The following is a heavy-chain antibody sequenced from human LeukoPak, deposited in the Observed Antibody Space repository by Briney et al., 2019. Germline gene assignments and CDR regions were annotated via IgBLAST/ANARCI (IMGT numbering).Heavy chain of an antibody. D-gene: IGHD3-22*01. J-gene: IGHJ4*02. CDR1: GFTFDDYA. V-gene: IGHV3-43*02. Sequence: GGSLRLSCAASGFTFDDYAMHWVRQAPGKGLEWVSLISGDDGSTYYADSVKGRFTISRDNSKNSLYLQMNSLRTEDTALYYCAKDRYYDSSGYLEGWGQGTLVTVSS. CDR2: ISGDDGST. CDR3: AKDRYYDSSGYLEG.